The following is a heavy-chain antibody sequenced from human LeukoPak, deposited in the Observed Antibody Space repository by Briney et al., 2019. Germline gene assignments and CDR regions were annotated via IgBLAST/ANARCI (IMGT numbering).Heavy chain of an antibody. Sequence: ASVKVSCKASGYTFTNYVVHCVRQAPGQRPEWMGWINAGNGDTKYSQNFQSRVTITRDTSASTAYMELSSLTSEDTALYYCARDDCGDTCYPGGYWGQGTLVTVSS. CDR1: GYTFTNYV. CDR2: INAGNGDT. CDR3: ARDDCGDTCYPGGY. D-gene: IGHD2-21*01. J-gene: IGHJ4*02. V-gene: IGHV1-3*01.